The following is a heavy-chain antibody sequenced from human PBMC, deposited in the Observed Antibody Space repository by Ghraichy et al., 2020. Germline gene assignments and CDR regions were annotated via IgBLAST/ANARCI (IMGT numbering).Heavy chain of an antibody. V-gene: IGHV3-9*01. CDR2: ISWNNCNI. Sequence: GGSLRLSCAASGFTFDDYAMHWVRQAPGKGLEWVSRISWNNCNIGYADSVKGRFTISRDNAKNSLYLQMNSLRAEDTALYYCAKADDRSGYYFNWYFDLWGRGTLVTVSS. J-gene: IGHJ2*01. D-gene: IGHD3-22*01. CDR1: GFTFDDYA. CDR3: AKADDRSGYYFNWYFDL.